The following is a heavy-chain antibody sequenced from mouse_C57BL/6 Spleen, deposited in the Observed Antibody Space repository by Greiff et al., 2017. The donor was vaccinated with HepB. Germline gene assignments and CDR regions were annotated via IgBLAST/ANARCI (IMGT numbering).Heavy chain of an antibody. J-gene: IGHJ2*01. CDR3: ASSSSTGFDY. V-gene: IGHV7-3*01. CDR2: IRNKANGYTT. D-gene: IGHD6-1*01. Sequence: EVQVVESGGGLVQPGGSLSLSCAASGFTFTDYYMSWVRQPPGKALEWLGFIRNKANGYTTEYSASVKGRFTISRDNSQSILYLQMNALRAEDSATYYCASSSSTGFDYWGQSTTLTVSS. CDR1: GFTFTDYY.